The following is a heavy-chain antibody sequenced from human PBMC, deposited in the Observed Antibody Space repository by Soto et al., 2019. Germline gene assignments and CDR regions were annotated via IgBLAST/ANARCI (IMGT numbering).Heavy chain of an antibody. CDR1: GFTFSNFE. CDR2: INTAGSTK. CDR3: ARAECSTPNCLTAYYSYGLDV. Sequence: PGGSLILSCAASGFTFSNFEMHWVRQAPGKGLEWVSYINTAGSTKYYAESVKGRFTISRDNARNSLFLQMNSLRAEDTAVYYCARAECSTPNCLTAYYSYGLDVWGQGTTVTSP. D-gene: IGHD2-2*01. V-gene: IGHV3-48*03. J-gene: IGHJ6*02.